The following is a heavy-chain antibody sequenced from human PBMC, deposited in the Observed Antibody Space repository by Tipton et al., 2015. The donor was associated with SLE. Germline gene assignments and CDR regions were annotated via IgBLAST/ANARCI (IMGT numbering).Heavy chain of an antibody. CDR2: IDFRGNT. V-gene: IGHV4-61*02. CDR3: ARDEVVMPAAYYSSYYMAV. CDR1: GGSISRFRSY. J-gene: IGHJ6*03. D-gene: IGHD2-21*01. Sequence: TLSLTCTVSGGSISRFRSYWNWIRQPAGKGLEWIGRIDFRGNTNYNPSLKSRVAISLDTSKNQFSLRLDSVTAGDTALYFCARDEVVMPAAYYSSYYMAVWGQGTTVTVSS.